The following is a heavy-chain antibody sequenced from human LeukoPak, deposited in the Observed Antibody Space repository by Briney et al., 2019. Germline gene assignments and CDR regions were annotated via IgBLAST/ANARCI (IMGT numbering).Heavy chain of an antibody. J-gene: IGHJ4*02. D-gene: IGHD2-2*01. CDR1: GGSINSHY. CDR3: ARAAAYCSLASCAFDS. Sequence: PSETLSLTCTVSGGSINSHYWGWVRQPPGRGLEWIGYAHYTGSTDYNPSLRSRVTISLHTSKKQFSLKLTSLTAADTAIYYCARAAAYCSLASCAFDSWGQGTLATVSS. V-gene: IGHV4-59*11. CDR2: AHYTGST.